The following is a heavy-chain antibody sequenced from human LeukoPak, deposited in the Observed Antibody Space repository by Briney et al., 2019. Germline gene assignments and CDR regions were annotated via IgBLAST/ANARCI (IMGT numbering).Heavy chain of an antibody. Sequence: SETLSLTCTVSGGSISSYYWSWIRQPAGKGLEWIGRIYTSGSTNYNPSLKSRVTMSVDTSKNQFSLKLSSVTAADTAVYYCARGQNSYYGRSTHYYFDYWGQGTLVTVSS. CDR1: GGSISSYY. J-gene: IGHJ4*02. D-gene: IGHD3-10*01. CDR2: IYTSGST. CDR3: ARGQNSYYGRSTHYYFDY. V-gene: IGHV4-4*07.